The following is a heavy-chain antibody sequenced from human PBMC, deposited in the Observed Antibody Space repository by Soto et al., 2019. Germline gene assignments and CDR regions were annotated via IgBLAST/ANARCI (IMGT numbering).Heavy chain of an antibody. CDR2: ISDSGNTI. J-gene: IGHJ4*02. CDR1: GFNFHNYE. Sequence: GGSLRLSCAASGFNFHNYEMNWVRQAPGKGLEWVSFISDSGNTIYYADSVKGRFTISRDNAKNLLSLQMNSLRAEDTAVYYCTREDYSDYWGQGTLVTVSS. CDR3: TREDYSDY. V-gene: IGHV3-48*03.